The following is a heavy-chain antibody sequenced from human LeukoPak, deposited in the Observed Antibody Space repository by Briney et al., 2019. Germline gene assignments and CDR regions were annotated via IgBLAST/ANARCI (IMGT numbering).Heavy chain of an antibody. Sequence: GGSLRLSCAASGFTFSSYSMNWVRQAPGKGLEWVSSISSSSSYIYYADSVKGRFTISRDNSKNTLYLQMNSLRAEDTAVYYCAKDGRLGSSTSSDWFDPWGQGTLVTVSS. CDR2: ISSSSSYI. V-gene: IGHV3-21*04. CDR3: AKDGRLGSSTSSDWFDP. J-gene: IGHJ5*02. D-gene: IGHD2-2*01. CDR1: GFTFSSYS.